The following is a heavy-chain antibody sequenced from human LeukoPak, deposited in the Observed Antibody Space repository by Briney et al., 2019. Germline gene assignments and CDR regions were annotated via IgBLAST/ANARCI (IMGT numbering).Heavy chain of an antibody. Sequence: SETLSLTCTVSGGSISSSSYYWGWIRQPPGKGLEWIGSIYYSGSTYYNPSLKSRVTISVDTSKNQFSLKLSSVTAADTAVYYCARDMFRGPFDYWGQGTLVTVSS. D-gene: IGHD3-10*02. J-gene: IGHJ4*02. CDR1: GGSISSSSYY. V-gene: IGHV4-39*07. CDR2: IYYSGST. CDR3: ARDMFRGPFDY.